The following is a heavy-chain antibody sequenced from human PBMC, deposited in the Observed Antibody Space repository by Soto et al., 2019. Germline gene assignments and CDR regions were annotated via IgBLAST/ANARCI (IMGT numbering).Heavy chain of an antibody. J-gene: IGHJ6*03. CDR3: AREGELSSWWNYYYYMDV. V-gene: IGHV3-7*01. Sequence: GGSLRLSCAASGFTFSSYWMSWVRQAPGKGLEWVANIKQDGSEKYYVDSVKGRFTISRDNAKNSLYLQMNSLRAEDTAVYYCAREGELSSWWNYYYYMDVWGKGTMVTVSS. CDR2: IKQDGSEK. D-gene: IGHD1-7*01. CDR1: GFTFSSYW.